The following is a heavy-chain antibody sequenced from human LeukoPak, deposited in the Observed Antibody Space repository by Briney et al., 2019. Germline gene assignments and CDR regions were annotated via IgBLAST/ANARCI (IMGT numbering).Heavy chain of an antibody. Sequence: SETLSLTCTVSGGSISSYYWSWIRQPAGKGLEWIGRIYTSGSTNYNPSLKSRVTMSVDTSKNQFSLKLSSVTAADTAVYYCARDRPSYQLLYHWFDPWGQGTLVTVSS. CDR3: ARDRPSYQLLYHWFDP. D-gene: IGHD2-2*02. CDR1: GGSISSYY. J-gene: IGHJ5*02. V-gene: IGHV4-4*07. CDR2: IYTSGST.